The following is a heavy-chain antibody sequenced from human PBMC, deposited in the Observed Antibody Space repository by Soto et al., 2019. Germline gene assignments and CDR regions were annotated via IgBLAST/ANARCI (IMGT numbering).Heavy chain of an antibody. Sequence: GSLRLSCAASGFSFSNYYMTWVRQAPGKGLEWVANIKQDGSEKYYVDSVKGRFTISRDNAKNSLYLQMNSLRAEDTAVYYCAGLIAVAKIFDYWGQGT. CDR2: IKQDGSEK. CDR1: GFSFSNYY. CDR3: AGLIAVAKIFDY. V-gene: IGHV3-7*05. D-gene: IGHD6-19*01. J-gene: IGHJ4*02.